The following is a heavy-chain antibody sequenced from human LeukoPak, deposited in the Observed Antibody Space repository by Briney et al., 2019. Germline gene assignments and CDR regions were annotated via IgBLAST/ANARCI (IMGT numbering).Heavy chain of an antibody. CDR3: ARGGVPLVNY. Sequence: GGSLRLSCAASGFTFSSYSMNWVRQAPGKGLEGVSSISSSSSYIYYADSVKGRFTTSRDNAKNSLDLQMNSLRAEDTAVYYCARGGVPLVNYWGQGTLVTVSS. D-gene: IGHD3-16*01. V-gene: IGHV3-21*01. CDR2: ISSSSSYI. J-gene: IGHJ4*02. CDR1: GFTFSSYS.